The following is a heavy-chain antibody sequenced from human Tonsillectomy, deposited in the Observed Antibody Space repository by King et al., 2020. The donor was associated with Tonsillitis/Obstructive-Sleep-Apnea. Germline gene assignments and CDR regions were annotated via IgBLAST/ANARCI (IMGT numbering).Heavy chain of an antibody. CDR3: ARDLEGRPWYFAL. CDR1: GGSISSYY. D-gene: IGHD5-24*01. J-gene: IGHJ2*01. Sequence: QVQLQQSGPGLVKPSETLSLTCTVSGGSISSYYWSWIRQPPGKGLEWIGYIYNIGSTNTNPSLKSRVTMSVDASKNQFSLKLTSVTAADTAVYYCARDLEGRPWYFALWGRGTLVTVSS. CDR2: IYNIGST. V-gene: IGHV4-59*01.